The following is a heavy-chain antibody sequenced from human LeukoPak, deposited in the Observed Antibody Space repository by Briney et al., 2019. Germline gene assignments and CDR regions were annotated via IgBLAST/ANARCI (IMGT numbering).Heavy chain of an antibody. Sequence: GASVKVSCKASGYTFTSYAMHWVRQAPGQRLEWMGWINAGNGNTKYSQKFQGRVTITRDTSASTAYMELSSLRSEDTAVYYCARDGTQWKLLGHFYGMDVWGQGTTVTVSS. D-gene: IGHD1-26*01. CDR1: GYTFTSYA. J-gene: IGHJ6*02. V-gene: IGHV1-3*01. CDR3: ARDGTQWKLLGHFYGMDV. CDR2: INAGNGNT.